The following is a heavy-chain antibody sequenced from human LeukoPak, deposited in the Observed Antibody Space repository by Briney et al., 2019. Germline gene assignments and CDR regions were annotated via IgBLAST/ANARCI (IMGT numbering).Heavy chain of an antibody. CDR2: INPNPHSGGT. V-gene: IGHV1-2*02. CDR3: AKATPGYFYYGMDV. CDR1: GYIFTGYY. Sequence: ASVTVSCKASGYIFTGYYIHWVRQAPGQGLEWMGWINPNPHSGGTNYAQKLRGRVAMTSDTSITTAYMDLSGLTSDDTAMYYCAKATPGYFYYGMDVWGQGTAVTVSS. J-gene: IGHJ6*02.